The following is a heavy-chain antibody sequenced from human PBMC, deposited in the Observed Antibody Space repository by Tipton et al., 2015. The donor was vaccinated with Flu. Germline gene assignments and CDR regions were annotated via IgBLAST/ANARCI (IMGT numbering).Heavy chain of an antibody. D-gene: IGHD3-10*01. Sequence: GSLRLSCAASGFTFSSYEMNWVRQVPGKGLEWVSYISSSGSTIYYADSVKGRFTISRDNAKNSLYLQMNSLRAEDTAVYYCARDFGSSDVWGQGTTVTVSS. V-gene: IGHV3-48*03. CDR2: ISSSGSTI. J-gene: IGHJ6*02. CDR3: ARDFGSSDV. CDR1: GFTFSSYE.